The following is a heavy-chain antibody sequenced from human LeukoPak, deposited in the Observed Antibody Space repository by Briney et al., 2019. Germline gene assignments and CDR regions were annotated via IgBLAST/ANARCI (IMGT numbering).Heavy chain of an antibody. V-gene: IGHV1-69*05. CDR1: GDTLSSYA. Sequence: SVKVSCKASGDTLSSYAISWVRQAPGQGLEWMGGIIPIFGTANYAQKFQGRVTITTDESTSTAYMELSSLRSEDTAVYYCARDNYAGVNWFDPWGQGTLVTVSS. CDR2: IIPIFGTA. CDR3: ARDNYAGVNWFDP. D-gene: IGHD1-7*01. J-gene: IGHJ5*02.